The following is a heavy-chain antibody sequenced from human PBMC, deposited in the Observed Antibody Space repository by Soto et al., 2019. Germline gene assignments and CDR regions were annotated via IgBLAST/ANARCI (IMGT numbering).Heavy chain of an antibody. CDR3: ARDAFPIAAPVYGMDV. Sequence: GGSLRVSCAASGFTFSSYSMNWVRQAPGKGLEWVSSISSSSSYIYYADSVKGRFTISRDNAKKSLYLQMNSLRAEDTAVYYCARDAFPIAAPVYGMDVWGQGTTVTVSS. CDR1: GFTFSSYS. J-gene: IGHJ6*02. D-gene: IGHD6-6*01. CDR2: ISSSSSYI. V-gene: IGHV3-21*01.